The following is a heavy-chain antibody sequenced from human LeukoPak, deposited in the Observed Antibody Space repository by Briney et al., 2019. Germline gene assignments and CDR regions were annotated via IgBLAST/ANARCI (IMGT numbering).Heavy chain of an antibody. CDR2: IYYSGST. CDR1: GGSVSSGSYY. V-gene: IGHV4-39*01. J-gene: IGHJ6*02. CDR3: ARLSPYGMDV. Sequence: PSETLSLTCTVSGGSVSSGSYYWSWIRQPPGKGLEWIGSIYYSGSTYCNPSLKSRVTISVDTSKNQFSLKLSSVTAADTAVYYCARLSPYGMDVWGQGTTVTVSS.